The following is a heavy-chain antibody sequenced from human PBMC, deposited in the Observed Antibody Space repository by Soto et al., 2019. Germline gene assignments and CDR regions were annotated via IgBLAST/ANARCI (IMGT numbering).Heavy chain of an antibody. Sequence: GGSLRLSCAASGFTFSSYWMHWVRQAPGKGLVWVSRINSDGSSTSYADSVKGRFTISRDNAKNTLYLQMNSLRAEDTAVYYCARANTMVRGALYYYYYYMDVWGKGTTVTVSS. CDR3: ARANTMVRGALYYYYYYMDV. D-gene: IGHD3-10*01. CDR2: INSDGSST. CDR1: GFTFSSYW. V-gene: IGHV3-74*01. J-gene: IGHJ6*03.